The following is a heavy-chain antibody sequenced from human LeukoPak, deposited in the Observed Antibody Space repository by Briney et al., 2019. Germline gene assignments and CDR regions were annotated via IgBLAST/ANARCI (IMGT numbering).Heavy chain of an antibody. CDR3: ARDPWGSSSF. Sequence: GGSLTLSCAASGFTFSTYSMNWVRQAPGKGLEWVSSISSSSYYIHYADSLKRRFTISRDNAKNSLYLQMNSLRAEDTAVYYCARDPWGSSSFWGQGTLVTVSS. D-gene: IGHD6-6*01. CDR2: ISSSSYYI. J-gene: IGHJ4*02. V-gene: IGHV3-21*01. CDR1: GFTFSTYS.